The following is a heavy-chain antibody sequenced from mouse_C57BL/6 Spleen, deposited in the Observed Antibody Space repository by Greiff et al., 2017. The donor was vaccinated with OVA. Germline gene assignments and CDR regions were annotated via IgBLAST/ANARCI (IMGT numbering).Heavy chain of an antibody. CDR3: ARIERRGYFDV. V-gene: IGHV5-17*01. CDR2: ISSGSSTI. Sequence: EVKLVESGGGLVKPGGSLKLSCAASGFTFSDYGMHWVRQAPEKGLEWVAYISSGSSTIYYADTVKGRFTISSDNAKNTLFLQMTSLRSEDTAMYYCARIERRGYFDVWGTGTTVTVSS. CDR1: GFTFSDYG. D-gene: IGHD3-3*01. J-gene: IGHJ1*03.